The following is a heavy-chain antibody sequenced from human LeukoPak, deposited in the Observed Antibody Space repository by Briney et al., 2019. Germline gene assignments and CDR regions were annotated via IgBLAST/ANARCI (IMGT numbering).Heavy chain of an antibody. J-gene: IGHJ4*02. CDR2: IQTSGST. Sequence: ASETLSLTCTVSGRSISSGRYYWSWIRQPAGKGLEWIGRIQTSGSTNYNPSLKSRVTISVDTSNNQFSLKLTSVTAVNADEYYSAREGSGSYWGQGTLVTVSS. D-gene: IGHD1-26*01. CDR1: GRSISSGRYY. V-gene: IGHV4-61*02. CDR3: AREGSGSY.